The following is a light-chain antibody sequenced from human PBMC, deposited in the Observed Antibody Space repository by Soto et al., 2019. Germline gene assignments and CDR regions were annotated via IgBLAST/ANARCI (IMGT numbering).Light chain of an antibody. V-gene: IGKV1-39*01. CDR2: AAS. CDR3: QQSYSTPP. J-gene: IGKJ1*01. CDR1: QSISSY. Sequence: DIQMTQSPSSLSASVGDRVTITCLASQSISSYLNWYQQKPGKAPKLLIYAASSLQSGVPSRFSGSGSGTDFTLTISSLQPEDFATYYCQQSYSTPPFGQGTKVDIK.